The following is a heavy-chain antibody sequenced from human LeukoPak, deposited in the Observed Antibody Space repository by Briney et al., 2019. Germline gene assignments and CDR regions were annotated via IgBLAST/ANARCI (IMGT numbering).Heavy chain of an antibody. J-gene: IGHJ4*02. V-gene: IGHV1-8*01. CDR1: GYTFTRSD. D-gene: IGHD6-25*01. CDR3: ARGRSGLAAAGTYDY. Sequence: ASVKLSCTASGYTFTRSDINWGRQAAGHGLGWLGGIDPNSSRTGYAQKFQDRATITENTSISTAYMELSSLRFDHAAVYFCARGRSGLAAAGTYDYWGQGTLLTVSS. CDR2: IDPNSSRT.